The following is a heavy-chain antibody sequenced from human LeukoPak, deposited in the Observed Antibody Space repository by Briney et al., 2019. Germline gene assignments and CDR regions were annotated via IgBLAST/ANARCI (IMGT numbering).Heavy chain of an antibody. V-gene: IGHV1-69*13. Sequence: SVKVSCKASGGTFSSYAISWVRQAPGQGLEWMGGIIPIFGTANYAQKFQGRVTITADVSTSTAYMELISLRSEDTAFYYCARGWDSSGQMPFLYWGQGTLVTVSS. D-gene: IGHD3-22*01. J-gene: IGHJ4*02. CDR2: IIPIFGTA. CDR3: ARGWDSSGQMPFLY. CDR1: GGTFSSYA.